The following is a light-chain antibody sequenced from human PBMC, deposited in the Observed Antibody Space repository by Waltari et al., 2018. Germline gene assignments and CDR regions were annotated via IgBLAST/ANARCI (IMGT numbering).Light chain of an antibody. J-gene: IGKJ1*01. V-gene: IGKV3-20*01. CDR3: QHYVRLPVT. CDR2: GAS. Sequence: SCRASQSVGGTLAWYQQKSGHAPRLLIYGASIRATGVPDRFSGSGSGTEFSLTISRLEPEDFAVYYCQHYVRLPVTFGQGTKVEIK. CDR1: QSVGGT.